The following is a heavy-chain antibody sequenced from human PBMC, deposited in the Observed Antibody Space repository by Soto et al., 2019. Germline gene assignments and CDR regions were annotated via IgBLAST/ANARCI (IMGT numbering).Heavy chain of an antibody. CDR1: GCPISSGGYS. D-gene: IGHD3-22*01. Sequence: TLSLTCSVAGCPISSGGYSWSWIRQPPGKGLEWIGYIYHSGSTYYNPSLKSRVTISVDRSKNQFSLKLSSVTAADTAVYYCAREQAGYYDSSGYYYGVLDYWGQGTLVTVSS. J-gene: IGHJ4*02. CDR2: IYHSGST. V-gene: IGHV4-30-2*01. CDR3: AREQAGYYDSSGYYYGVLDY.